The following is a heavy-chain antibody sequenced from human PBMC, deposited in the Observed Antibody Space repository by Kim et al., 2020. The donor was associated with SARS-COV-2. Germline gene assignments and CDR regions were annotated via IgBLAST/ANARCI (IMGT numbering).Heavy chain of an antibody. V-gene: IGHV3-66*01. CDR1: GFSVSNNY. D-gene: IGHD3-22*01. CDR2: LHSGGTT. J-gene: IGHJ4*02. Sequence: GGSLRLSCAASGFSVSNNYMNWIRQAPGKGLEWVSILHSGGTTYYAASVKVRFTISRDNSKNTLFLQMNSLRAEDTAIYYCARGGYYDGSLYRYYFDYWGQGILVTVSS. CDR3: ARGGYYDGSLYRYYFDY.